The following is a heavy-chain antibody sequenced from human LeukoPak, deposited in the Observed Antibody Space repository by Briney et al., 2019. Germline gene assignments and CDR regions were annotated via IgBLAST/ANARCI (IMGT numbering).Heavy chain of an antibody. D-gene: IGHD6-19*01. J-gene: IGHJ4*02. CDR1: GGTFSSYA. V-gene: IGHV1-8*02. Sequence: ASVKVSCKASGGTFSSYAISWVRQAPGQGLEWMGWMNPNSGNTGYAQKFQGRVTMTRNTSISTAYMELSSLRSEDTAVYYCAREESSGWYRLVDYWGQGTLVTVSS. CDR3: AREESSGWYRLVDY. CDR2: MNPNSGNT.